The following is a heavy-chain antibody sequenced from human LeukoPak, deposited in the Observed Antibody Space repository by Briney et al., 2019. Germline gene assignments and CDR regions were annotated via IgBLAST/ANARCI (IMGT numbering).Heavy chain of an antibody. D-gene: IGHD2-2*01. CDR3: ARDPSRGYCSSTSCQI. V-gene: IGHV4-30-2*01. Sequence: SETLSLTCTVSGGSISSGGYYWSWIRQPPGKGLEWIGYIYHSGSTYYNPSLKSRVTISVDRSKNQFSLKLSSVTAADTAVYYCARDPSRGYCSSTSCQIWGQGTMVTVSS. CDR1: GGSISSGGYY. J-gene: IGHJ3*02. CDR2: IYHSGST.